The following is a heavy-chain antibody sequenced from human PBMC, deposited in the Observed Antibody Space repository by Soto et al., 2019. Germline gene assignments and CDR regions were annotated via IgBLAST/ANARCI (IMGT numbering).Heavy chain of an antibody. Sequence: PGGSLRLSCAASGFTFSSYAMSWVRQAPGKGLGWVSAISGSGGSTYYADSVKGRFTISRDNSKNTLYLQMNSLRAEDTAVYYCAKEVVLGIDYYYGMDVWGQGTTVTVSS. V-gene: IGHV3-23*01. J-gene: IGHJ6*02. CDR2: ISGSGGST. CDR3: AKEVVLGIDYYYGMDV. CDR1: GFTFSSYA. D-gene: IGHD2-8*02.